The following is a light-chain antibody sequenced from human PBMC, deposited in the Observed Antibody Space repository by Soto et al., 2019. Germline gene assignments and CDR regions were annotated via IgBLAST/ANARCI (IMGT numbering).Light chain of an antibody. CDR3: QQYYSTPFT. V-gene: IGKV4-1*01. Sequence: DIVMTQSPDSQAVSLGERATINCKSSQSVLYSSNNKNYLAWYQQKPGQPTKLLIYWASTRESGVPDRFRGSGSGTDFTLTISSLQAEDVAVYYCQQYYSTPFTFGPGTKVDIK. CDR2: WAS. J-gene: IGKJ3*01. CDR1: QSVLYSSNNKNY.